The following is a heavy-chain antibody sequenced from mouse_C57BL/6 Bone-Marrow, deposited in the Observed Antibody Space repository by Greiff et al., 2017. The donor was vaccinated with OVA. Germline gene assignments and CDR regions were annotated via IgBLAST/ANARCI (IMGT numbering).Heavy chain of an antibody. CDR2: INPSSGYT. CDR3: AREPYSFYYFDY. Sequence: QVQLKQSGAELAKPGASVKLSCKASGYTFTSYWMHWVKQRPGQGLEWIGYINPSSGYTKYNQKFKDKATLTADKSSSTAYMQLSSLTYDDSAVYYCAREPYSFYYFDYWGQGTTLTVSS. D-gene: IGHD2-12*01. J-gene: IGHJ2*01. V-gene: IGHV1-7*01. CDR1: GYTFTSYW.